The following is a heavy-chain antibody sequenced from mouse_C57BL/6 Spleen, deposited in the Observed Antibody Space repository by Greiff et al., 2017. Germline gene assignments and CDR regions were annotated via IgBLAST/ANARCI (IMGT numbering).Heavy chain of an antibody. CDR1: GYTFTSYW. CDR3: ASTEGY. Sequence: QVQLQQPGAELVRPGTSVKLSCKASGYTFTSYWMHWVKQRPGQGLEWIGVIDPSDSYTNYNQKFKGKATLTVDTSSSTAYMQLSSLTSEDSAVYYCASTEGYWGQGTTLTVSS. J-gene: IGHJ2*01. D-gene: IGHD1-1*01. V-gene: IGHV1-59*01. CDR2: IDPSDSYT.